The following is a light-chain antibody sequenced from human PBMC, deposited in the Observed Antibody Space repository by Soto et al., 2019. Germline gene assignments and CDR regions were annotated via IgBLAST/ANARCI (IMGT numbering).Light chain of an antibody. V-gene: IGLV2-14*03. CDR3: SSYTSSSTL. J-gene: IGLJ2*01. Sequence: QSALTQPASVSGSPGQSITISCTGTSSDVGGYNYVSWYQQHPSKAPKLMIYDVSNRPSGVSNRCSGSKSGNTASLTISGRHAEDEADYYCSSYTSSSTLFGGGTKLTVL. CDR1: SSDVGGYNY. CDR2: DVS.